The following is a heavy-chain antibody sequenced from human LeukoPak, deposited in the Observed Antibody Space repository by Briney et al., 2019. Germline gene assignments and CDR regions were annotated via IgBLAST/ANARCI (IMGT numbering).Heavy chain of an antibody. CDR1: GYTFTGYY. J-gene: IGHJ3*02. V-gene: IGHV1-2*02. CDR2: INPNSGGT. Sequence: ASVKVSCKASGYTFTGYYMHWVRQAPGQGLEWMGWINPNSGGTNYAQKFQGRVTMTRDTSISTAYMELSRLRSDDTAVYYCARDPGPAGGIAVAGSTDIWGQGTMVTVSS. D-gene: IGHD6-19*01. CDR3: ARDPGPAGGIAVAGSTDI.